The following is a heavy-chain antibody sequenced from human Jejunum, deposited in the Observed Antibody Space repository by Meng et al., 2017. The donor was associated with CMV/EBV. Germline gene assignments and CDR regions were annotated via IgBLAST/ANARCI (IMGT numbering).Heavy chain of an antibody. J-gene: IGHJ2*01. CDR3: ARTVYGNWYFDL. Sequence: CGAASEVSGSSNYMSWVRQAPGKGLEWVSLIYSGGSTLYADSVKGRFTLSRDNSMNALYLQMDSLREEDTAVYYCARTVYGNWYFDLWGRGTLVTVSS. D-gene: IGHD4-17*01. V-gene: IGHV3-66*02. CDR2: IYSGGST. CDR1: EVSGSSNY.